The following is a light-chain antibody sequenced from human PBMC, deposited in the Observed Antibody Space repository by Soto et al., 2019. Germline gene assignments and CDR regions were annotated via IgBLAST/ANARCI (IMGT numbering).Light chain of an antibody. Sequence: QSALTQPPSASGSPGQSVTISCTGTSSDVGGYNYVSWYQQHPGKAPKLMIYEVNKRPSGVPDRCSGSKSGNTASLTVSGLQAEDEADYCCSLYAGSNNVVFGGGTKLTVL. CDR1: SSDVGGYNY. CDR2: EVN. V-gene: IGLV2-8*01. CDR3: SLYAGSNNVV. J-gene: IGLJ2*01.